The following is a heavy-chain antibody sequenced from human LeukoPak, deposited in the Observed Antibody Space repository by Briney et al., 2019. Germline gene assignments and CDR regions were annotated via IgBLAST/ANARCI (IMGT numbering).Heavy chain of an antibody. CDR2: INHSGST. J-gene: IGHJ5*02. CDR1: GGSFSGYY. D-gene: IGHD3-10*01. CDR3: ARAMVRGSAWFDP. V-gene: IGHV4-34*01. Sequence: SETLSLTCAVYGGSFSGYYWSWIRQPPGKGLEWIGEINHSGSTNYNPSLKSRVTISVDTSKNQFSLKLSSVTAADTAVYYCARAMVRGSAWFDPWGQGTLVTVSS.